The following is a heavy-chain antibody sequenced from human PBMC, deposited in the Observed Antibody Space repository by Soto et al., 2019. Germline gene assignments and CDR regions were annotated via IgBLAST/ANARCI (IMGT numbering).Heavy chain of an antibody. V-gene: IGHV1-18*01. CDR1: GYTFTSYG. CDR2: ISAYNGNT. J-gene: IGHJ6*02. D-gene: IGHD2-8*01. CDR3: ATGLDCTNGVCTSYYYYGMDV. Sequence: ASVKVSCKASGYTFTSYGISWVRQAPGQGLEWMGWISAYNGNTNYAQKLQGRVTMTEDTSTDTAYMELSSLRSEDTAVYYCATGLDCTNGVCTSYYYYGMDVWGQGTTVTVSS.